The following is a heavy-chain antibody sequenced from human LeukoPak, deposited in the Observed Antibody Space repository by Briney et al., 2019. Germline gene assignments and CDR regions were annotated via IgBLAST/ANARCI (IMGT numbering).Heavy chain of an antibody. CDR1: GFTFDDYG. J-gene: IGHJ5*02. Sequence: GGSLRLSCTASGFTFDDYGVHWVRQAPGKSLEWVSVINWDGGSTDYADSVRGRFTISRDNSKNSLFLQMNSLRVEGTALYYCAKDMRRVTILQVCDSWGQGTLVTVSS. CDR3: AKDMRRVTILQVCDS. V-gene: IGHV3-43D*03. CDR2: INWDGGST. D-gene: IGHD4-17*01.